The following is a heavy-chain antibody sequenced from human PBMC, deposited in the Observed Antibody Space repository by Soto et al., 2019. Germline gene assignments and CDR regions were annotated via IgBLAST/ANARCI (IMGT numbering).Heavy chain of an antibody. Sequence: QVQLVESGGGVVQPGRSLRLSCAASGFTFSSYAMHWVRQAPGKGLEWVAVISYDGSNKYYADSVKGRFTISRDNSKNTLYLQMNSLRAEDTAMYYCACSGYSGYVGTAGYYYYGMDVWGQGTTVTVSS. CDR3: ACSGYSGYVGTAGYYYYGMDV. CDR2: ISYDGSNK. V-gene: IGHV3-30-3*01. J-gene: IGHJ6*02. D-gene: IGHD5-12*01. CDR1: GFTFSSYA.